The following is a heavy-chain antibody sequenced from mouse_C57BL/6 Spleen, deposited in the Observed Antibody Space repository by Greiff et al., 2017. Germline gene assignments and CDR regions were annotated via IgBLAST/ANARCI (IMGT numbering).Heavy chain of an antibody. V-gene: IGHV1-61*01. Sequence: VQLQQPGAELVRPGSSVKLSCKASGYTFTSYWMDWVKQRPGQGLEWIGNIYPSDSETHYNQKFKDKATLTVDKSSSTAYMQLSSLTSEDSAVYDCVKRGYYGSSYGFAYWGQGTLVTVSA. D-gene: IGHD1-1*01. CDR1: GYTFTSYW. CDR2: IYPSDSET. CDR3: VKRGYYGSSYGFAY. J-gene: IGHJ3*01.